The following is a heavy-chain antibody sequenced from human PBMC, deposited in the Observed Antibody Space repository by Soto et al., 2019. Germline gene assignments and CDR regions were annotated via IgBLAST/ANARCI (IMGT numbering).Heavy chain of an antibody. D-gene: IGHD7-27*01. CDR1: GFSFSISP. CDR2: ISYDGTNK. Sequence: GGSLRLSCAASGFSFSISPMHWVRQAPGKGPEWVALISYDGTNKFYADSVKGRFTISRDNSKSTLYLQVDSLRPEDVAVYYCARDPKTSGGQHWAFNYFDSWGQGTLVTVSS. V-gene: IGHV3-30-3*01. CDR3: ARDPKTSGGQHWAFNYFDS. J-gene: IGHJ4*02.